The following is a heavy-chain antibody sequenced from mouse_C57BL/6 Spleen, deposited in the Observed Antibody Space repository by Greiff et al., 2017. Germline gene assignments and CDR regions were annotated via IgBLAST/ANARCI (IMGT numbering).Heavy chain of an antibody. CDR1: GYTFTDYY. CDR2: INPNNGGT. J-gene: IGHJ1*03. CDR3: ATLRYPPRYFDV. V-gene: IGHV1-26*01. D-gene: IGHD1-1*01. Sequence: EVKLQQSGPELVKPGASVKISCKASGYTFTDYYMNWVKQSHGKSLEWIGDINPNNGGTSYNQKFKGKATLTVDKSSSTAYMELRSLTSEDSAVYYCATLRYPPRYFDVWGTGTTVTVSS.